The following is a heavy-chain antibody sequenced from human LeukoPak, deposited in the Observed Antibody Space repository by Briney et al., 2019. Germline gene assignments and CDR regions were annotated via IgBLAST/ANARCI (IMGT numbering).Heavy chain of an antibody. J-gene: IGHJ3*02. V-gene: IGHV3-20*04. Sequence: PGGSLRLSCAASGFTFDDYGMSWVRQAPGKGLEWVSGINWNGGSTGYADSVTGRFTISRDNSKNTLYLQMDSLRAEDTAVYYCAKDRTYAFDIWGQGTMVTVSS. CDR3: AKDRTYAFDI. D-gene: IGHD1-7*01. CDR2: INWNGGST. CDR1: GFTFDDYG.